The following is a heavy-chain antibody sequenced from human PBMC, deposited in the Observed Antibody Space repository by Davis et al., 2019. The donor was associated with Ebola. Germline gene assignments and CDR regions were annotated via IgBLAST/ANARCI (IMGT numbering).Heavy chain of an antibody. CDR3: ARGRTIWYGMDV. V-gene: IGHV4-31*03. D-gene: IGHD3-3*01. CDR1: AGSISSGGYY. J-gene: IGHJ6*02. CDR2: IYYSGST. Sequence: SETLSLTCTVSAGSISSGGYYWSWIRQHPGKGLEWIGYIYYSGSTYYNPSLKSRVTISVDTSKNQFSLKLSSVTAADTAVYYCARGRTIWYGMDVWGQGTTVTVSS.